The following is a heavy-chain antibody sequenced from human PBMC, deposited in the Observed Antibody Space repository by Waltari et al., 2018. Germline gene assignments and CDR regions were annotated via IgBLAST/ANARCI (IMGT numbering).Heavy chain of an antibody. J-gene: IGHJ5*02. CDR1: GFPIGSEYY. CDR3: ARLSPYTSSGDFFDP. CDR2: TYHSGRA. Sequence: QVQLQESGPRLVKPSETLSLTCSVSGFPIGSEYYWAWVRQSPGEGLVWIGSTYHSGRADYNPSLKVRVTISVDTSKNQFSLKLTSVTVADSGVYYCARLSPYTSSGDFFDPWGQGALVTVSS. D-gene: IGHD2-21*02. V-gene: IGHV4-38-2*01.